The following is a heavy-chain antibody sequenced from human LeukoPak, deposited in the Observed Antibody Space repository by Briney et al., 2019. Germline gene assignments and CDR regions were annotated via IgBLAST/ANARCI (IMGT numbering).Heavy chain of an antibody. CDR3: AKERESYFEFDF. Sequence: GGSLRLSCAASGFTFSNYGMSWVRQAPGKGLEWVSAISGSADNTYYADSVKGRFTISRDNSRNTLYVQMNSLRVEDTATYYCAKERESYFEFDFWGQGTLVTVSS. J-gene: IGHJ4*02. CDR1: GFTFSNYG. CDR2: ISGSADNT. D-gene: IGHD1-26*01. V-gene: IGHV3-23*01.